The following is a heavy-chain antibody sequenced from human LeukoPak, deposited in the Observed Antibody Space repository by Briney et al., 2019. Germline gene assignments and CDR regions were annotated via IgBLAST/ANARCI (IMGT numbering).Heavy chain of an antibody. D-gene: IGHD3-3*01. CDR2: ISGSGGST. V-gene: IGHV3-23*01. Sequence: GGSLRLSCAASGFTFSSYAMSWVRQAPGKGLEWVSAISGSGGSTYYADSVKGRFTISRDNSQNTLYLQMNSLRAEDTAVYYCAKAVVYYDFWSGHKTYYFDYWGQGTLVTVSS. J-gene: IGHJ4*02. CDR3: AKAVVYYDFWSGHKTYYFDY. CDR1: GFTFSSYA.